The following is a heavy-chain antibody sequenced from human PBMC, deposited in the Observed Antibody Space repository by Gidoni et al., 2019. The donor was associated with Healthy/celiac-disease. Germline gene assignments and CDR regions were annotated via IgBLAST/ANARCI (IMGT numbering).Heavy chain of an antibody. CDR1: VRSISSYY. CDR2: IYYSGST. V-gene: IGHV4-59*01. CDR3: ARGGYCSGGSCYWFDP. D-gene: IGHD2-15*01. Sequence: QVQLQDPGPGLVKPPETLSLTCPVPVRSISSYYWSWIRQPPGKGLEWIGYIYYSGSTNYNPSLKSRVTISVDTSKNQFSLKLSSVTAADTAVYYCARGGYCSGGSCYWFDPWGQGTLVTVSS. J-gene: IGHJ5*02.